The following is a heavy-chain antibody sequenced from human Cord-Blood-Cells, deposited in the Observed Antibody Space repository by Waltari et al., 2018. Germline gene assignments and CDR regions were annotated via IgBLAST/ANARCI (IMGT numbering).Heavy chain of an antibody. CDR2: INPNSGGT. V-gene: IGHV1-2*02. CDR1: GYTFTGYS. Sequence: QVQLVQSGAAVKKPGASVKVSCKASGYTFTGYSMHWVRQAPGQGLEWMGWINPNSGGTNYAQKFQGRVTMTRDTSISTAYMELSRLRSDDTAVYYCARDRAPNGGPYIDYWGQGTLVTVSS. D-gene: IGHD2-8*01. CDR3: ARDRAPNGGPYIDY. J-gene: IGHJ4*02.